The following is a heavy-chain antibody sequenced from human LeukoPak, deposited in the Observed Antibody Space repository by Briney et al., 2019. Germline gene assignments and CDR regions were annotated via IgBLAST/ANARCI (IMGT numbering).Heavy chain of an antibody. V-gene: IGHV4-59*08. CDR1: NGAINSYD. CDR2: IYYSGRT. J-gene: IGHJ5*02. D-gene: IGHD2-2*02. CDR3: AGSASCYKCNWFDP. Sequence: SETLSLTRTISNGAINSYDWSWIRQSPGKGLEWIGNIYYSGRTDYNPSLKSRVTMSLDMSKNQFSLKLNSVTAADTAVYYCAGSASCYKCNWFDPWGQGTLVTVSS.